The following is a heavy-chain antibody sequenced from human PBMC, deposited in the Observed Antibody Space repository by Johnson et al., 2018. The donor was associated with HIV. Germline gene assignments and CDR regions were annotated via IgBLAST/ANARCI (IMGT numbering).Heavy chain of an antibody. J-gene: IGHJ3*01. D-gene: IGHD5-12*01. V-gene: IGHV3-30*04. Sequence: QVQLVESGGGVVQPGRSLRLSCEASEFTFSNYPMHWVRQAPGNGLEWVAVISYNGNNKYYADSLKGRFTISRDNSKNTLYLQMNSLRVEDTAVYYCASGDDDGFWGQG. CDR3: ASGDDDGF. CDR2: ISYNGNNK. CDR1: EFTFSNYP.